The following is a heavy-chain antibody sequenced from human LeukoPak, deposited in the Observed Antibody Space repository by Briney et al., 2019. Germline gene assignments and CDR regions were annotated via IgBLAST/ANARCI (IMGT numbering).Heavy chain of an antibody. CDR1: GYTFTSYG. CDR2: ISAYNGNT. V-gene: IGHV1-18*01. Sequence: ASVKVSCKASGYTFTSYGISWVRQAPGRGLEWMGSISAYNGNTNYAQKLQGRVTMTTDTSTSTAYMELRSLRSDDTAVYYCARDNYDFWSGWIDAFDIWGQGTMVTVSS. J-gene: IGHJ3*02. D-gene: IGHD3-3*01. CDR3: ARDNYDFWSGWIDAFDI.